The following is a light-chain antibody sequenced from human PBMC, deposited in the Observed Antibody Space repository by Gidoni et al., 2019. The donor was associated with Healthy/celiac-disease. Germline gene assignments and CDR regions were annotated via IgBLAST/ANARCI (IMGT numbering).Light chain of an antibody. CDR1: RGISSY. J-gene: IGKJ3*01. Sequence: AIRMTQSPSSFSASTGDRVTITFRASRGISSYLAWYQQKPGKAPKLLIYAASTLQSGVPSRFSGSGSGTDFTLTISCLQSEDFATYYCQQYYSYPFTFXPXTKVDIK. V-gene: IGKV1-8*01. CDR2: AAS. CDR3: QQYYSYPFT.